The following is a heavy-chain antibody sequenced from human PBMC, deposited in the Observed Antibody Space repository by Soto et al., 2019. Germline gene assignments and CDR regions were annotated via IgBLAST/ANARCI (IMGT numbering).Heavy chain of an antibody. D-gene: IGHD2-2*01. Sequence: SETLSLTCTVSGGSISSSSYYWGWIRQPPGKGLEWIGSIYYSGSTYYNPSLNSRVTVFVDTSKNQFSLKLSSVTAADTAVYYCAPMGVVRFDPWGQGTLVTVSS. V-gene: IGHV4-39*01. CDR3: APMGVVRFDP. CDR2: IYYSGST. J-gene: IGHJ5*02. CDR1: GGSISSSSYY.